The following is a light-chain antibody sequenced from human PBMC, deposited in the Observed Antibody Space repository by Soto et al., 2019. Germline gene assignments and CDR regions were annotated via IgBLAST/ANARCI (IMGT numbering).Light chain of an antibody. CDR3: QQYSIYPLT. V-gene: IGKV1-5*03. CDR2: RAS. CDR1: QSISDW. J-gene: IGKJ4*01. Sequence: DIQMTQPPSTLSTSVGDRVTITCRASQSISDWLAWYQQKAGKAPKLLIYRASSLESGVPSRFSGSGSGTEFTLTISSLQHDDFATYYCQQYSIYPLTFGGGTKVDIK.